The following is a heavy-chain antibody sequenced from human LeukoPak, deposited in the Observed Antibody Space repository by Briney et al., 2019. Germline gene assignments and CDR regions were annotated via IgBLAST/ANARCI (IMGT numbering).Heavy chain of an antibody. V-gene: IGHV3-23*01. CDR1: GFTFSSYA. CDR2: ISASGDTT. J-gene: IGHJ4*02. D-gene: IGHD6-19*01. CDR3: AKDRTAITMAGSDY. Sequence: PGGSLRLSCAASGFTFSSYAMSWVRQAPGKGLAWVSGISASGDTTDYADSVKGRFTISRDNSKNTLYLQMNSLGAEDTALYYCAKDRTAITMAGSDYWGQGTLATVSS.